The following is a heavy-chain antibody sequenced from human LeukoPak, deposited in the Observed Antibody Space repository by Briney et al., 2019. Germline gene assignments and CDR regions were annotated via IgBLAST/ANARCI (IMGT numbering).Heavy chain of an antibody. CDR1: GYTFTGYY. J-gene: IGHJ5*02. CDR2: INPNSGGT. CDR3: ARGPAADGNWFDP. Sequence: GASVKVSCKASGYTFTGYYMHWVRQAPGQGLEWMGWINPNSGGTNYAQKFQGRVTMTRDTSISTAYMELSRLRSDDTAVYYCARGPAADGNWFDPWGQGTLVTVSS. D-gene: IGHD6-13*01. V-gene: IGHV1-2*02.